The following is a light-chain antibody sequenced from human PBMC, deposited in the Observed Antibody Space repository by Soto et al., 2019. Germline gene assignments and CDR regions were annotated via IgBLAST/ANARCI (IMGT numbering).Light chain of an antibody. CDR1: QSVSSNY. Sequence: EIVLTQSPGTLSLSPGERATLSCRASQSVSSNYLAWYQQKPGQAPRLLIYGASRRATGIPDRFSGSGSERDFTLTISRLEPEDFAVYYCHQYGGSFTFGPGTKVDIK. CDR2: GAS. CDR3: HQYGGSFT. V-gene: IGKV3-20*01. J-gene: IGKJ3*01.